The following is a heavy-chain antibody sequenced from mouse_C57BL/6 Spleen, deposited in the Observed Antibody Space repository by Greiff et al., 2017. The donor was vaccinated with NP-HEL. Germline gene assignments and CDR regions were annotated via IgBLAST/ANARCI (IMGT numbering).Heavy chain of an antibody. CDR1: GYTFTDYE. CDR3: TREWVVARDFDY. Sequence: QVQLKQSGAELVRPGASVTLSCKASGYTFTDYEMHWVKQTPVHGLEWIGAIDPETGGTAYNQKFKGKAILTADKSSSTAYMELRSLTSEDSAVYYCTREWVVARDFDYWGQGTTLTVSS. D-gene: IGHD1-1*01. CDR2: IDPETGGT. V-gene: IGHV1-15*01. J-gene: IGHJ2*01.